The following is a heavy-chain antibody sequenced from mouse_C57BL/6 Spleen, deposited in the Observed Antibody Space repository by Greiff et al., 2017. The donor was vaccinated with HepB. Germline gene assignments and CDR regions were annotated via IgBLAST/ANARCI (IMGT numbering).Heavy chain of an antibody. CDR1: GYTFTSYW. CDR2: IDPSDSET. J-gene: IGHJ4*01. CDR3: ARDGSYAMDY. V-gene: IGHV1-52*01. Sequence: QVHVKQPGAELVRPGSSVKLSCKASGYTFTSYWMHWVKQRPIQGLEWIGNIDPSDSETHYNQKFKDKATLTVDKSSSTAYMQLSSLTSEDSAVYYCARDGSYAMDYWGQGTSVTVSS. D-gene: IGHD2-3*01.